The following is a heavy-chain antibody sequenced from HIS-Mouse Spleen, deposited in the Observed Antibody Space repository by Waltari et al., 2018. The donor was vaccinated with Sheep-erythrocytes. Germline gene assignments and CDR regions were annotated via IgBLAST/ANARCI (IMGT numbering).Heavy chain of an antibody. D-gene: IGHD6-13*01. CDR3: ARGRIAAAVYAFDI. V-gene: IGHV1-2*02. J-gene: IGHJ3*02. CDR2: RNPTSGGT. Sequence: QVQLVQSGAEVKKPGASVKVSCKASGYTFTGYYMHWVRQAPGQGLEWMGWRNPTSGGTTYAQKFQGRVTMTRDTSISTAYMELSRLRSDDTAVYYCARGRIAAAVYAFDIWGQGTMVTVSS. CDR1: GYTFTGYY.